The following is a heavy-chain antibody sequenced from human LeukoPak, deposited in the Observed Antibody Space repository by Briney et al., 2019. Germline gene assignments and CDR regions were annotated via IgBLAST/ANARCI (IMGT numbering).Heavy chain of an antibody. CDR2: INPNSGGT. Sequence: GASVKVSDNASGYTFTGQYLHWVRQAPGQGLEWMGWINPNSGGTNYAQKFQGSVTMTRDTSISTAYMELSGLRSDDTAVYYCASGSGTYSPDYWGQGTLVTVSS. V-gene: IGHV1-2*02. CDR1: GYTFTGQY. J-gene: IGHJ4*02. CDR3: ASGSGTYSPDY. D-gene: IGHD3-10*01.